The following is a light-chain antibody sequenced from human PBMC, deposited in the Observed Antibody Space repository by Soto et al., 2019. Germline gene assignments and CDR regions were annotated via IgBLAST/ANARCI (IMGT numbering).Light chain of an antibody. V-gene: IGKV4-1*01. CDR1: HSVLHSSNNTDY. Sequence: DIVMTQSPDSLAVSLGERATIYCKSSHSVLHSSNNTDYLAWYQQKPGQSPNLLIYWASTRESGVPDRFSGSVSATEFNLTISSLQADAVAVSDCQQYYSSPLTFGPGTKVDSK. J-gene: IGKJ3*01. CDR3: QQYYSSPLT. CDR2: WAS.